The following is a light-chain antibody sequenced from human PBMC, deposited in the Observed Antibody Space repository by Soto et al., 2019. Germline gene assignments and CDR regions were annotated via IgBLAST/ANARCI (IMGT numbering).Light chain of an antibody. V-gene: IGLV2-8*01. CDR1: SSDVGGYNY. CDR3: AAWDDSLIGPV. Sequence: QAVLTQPPSAAGSPGQSVTISCTGTSSDVGGYNYVSWYQQHPGKAPKLVIFEVTKRPSGVPDRFSGSKSGNTASLAISGLQSEDEADYFCAAWDDSLIGPVFGGGTKLTVL. CDR2: EVT. J-gene: IGLJ2*01.